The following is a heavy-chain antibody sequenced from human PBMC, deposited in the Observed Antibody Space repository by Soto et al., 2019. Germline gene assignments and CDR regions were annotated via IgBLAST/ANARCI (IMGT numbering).Heavy chain of an antibody. V-gene: IGHV4-39*01. CDR3: ATRGDKDYYDSSGYFRFDP. J-gene: IGHJ5*02. D-gene: IGHD3-22*01. CDR1: GGSISSSSYY. CDR2: IYYSGST. Sequence: NPSETLSLTCTVSGGSISSSSYYWGWIRQPPGKGLEWIGSIYYSGSTYYNPSLKSRVTISVDTSKNQFSLKLSSVTAADTAVYYCATRGDKDYYDSSGYFRFDPWGQGTLVTVSS.